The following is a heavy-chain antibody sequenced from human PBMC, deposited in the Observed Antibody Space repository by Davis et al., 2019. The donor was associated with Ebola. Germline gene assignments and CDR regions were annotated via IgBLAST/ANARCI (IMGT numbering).Heavy chain of an antibody. CDR2: LSGSGDTT. CDR1: GFTFSSYA. J-gene: IGHJ5*02. V-gene: IGHV3-23*01. CDR3: ARDGVENWFDP. Sequence: PGGSLRLSCAASGFTFSSYAMAWVRQAPGKGLEWVSALSGSGDTTYYADSVRGRFTISRDNSKNTLYLQMNSLRVEDTAVYYCARDGVENWFDPWGQGTLVTVSS. D-gene: IGHD3-10*01.